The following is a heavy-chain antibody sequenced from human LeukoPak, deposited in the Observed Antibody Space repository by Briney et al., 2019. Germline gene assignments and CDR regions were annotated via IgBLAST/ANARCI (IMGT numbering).Heavy chain of an antibody. Sequence: ASVKVSCKASGGTFSSYAISWVRQAPGQGLEWMGGIIPIFGTANYAQKFQGRVTITADESTSTAYMELSSLRSEDTAVYYCARVARYCSSTSCYTPRWWYFDLWGRGTLVTVSS. CDR3: ARVARYCSSTSCYTPRWWYFDL. D-gene: IGHD2-2*02. J-gene: IGHJ2*01. CDR2: IIPIFGTA. CDR1: GGTFSSYA. V-gene: IGHV1-69*13.